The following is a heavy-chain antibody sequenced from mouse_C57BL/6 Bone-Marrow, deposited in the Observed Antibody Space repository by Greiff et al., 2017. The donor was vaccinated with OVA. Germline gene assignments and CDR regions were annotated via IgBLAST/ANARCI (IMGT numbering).Heavy chain of an antibody. CDR3: ARKGYYGSSYVNAMDY. Sequence: VMLVESGPGLVQPSQSLSITCTVSGFSLTSYGVHWVRQSPGKGLEWLGVIWSGGSTDYNAAFISRLSISKDNSKSQVFFKMNSLQADDTAIYYCARKGYYGSSYVNAMDYWGQGTSVTVSS. J-gene: IGHJ4*01. CDR1: GFSLTSYG. D-gene: IGHD1-1*01. V-gene: IGHV2-2*01. CDR2: IWSGGST.